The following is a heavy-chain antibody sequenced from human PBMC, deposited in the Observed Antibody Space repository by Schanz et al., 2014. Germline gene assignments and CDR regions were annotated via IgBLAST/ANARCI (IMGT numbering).Heavy chain of an antibody. V-gene: IGHV3-48*01. CDR3: ARANYRRKINFDY. CDR2: IATSSSTR. D-gene: IGHD3-10*01. CDR1: GFTVSSNH. Sequence: EGQLAESGGGLVQPGGSLRLSCAVSGFTVSSNHMSWVRQAPGKGLEWVSYIATSSSTRHYADSVKGRFTISRDNSKNILYLQMNSLRAEDTAVYYCARANYRRKINFDYWGRGTLVTVSS. J-gene: IGHJ4*02.